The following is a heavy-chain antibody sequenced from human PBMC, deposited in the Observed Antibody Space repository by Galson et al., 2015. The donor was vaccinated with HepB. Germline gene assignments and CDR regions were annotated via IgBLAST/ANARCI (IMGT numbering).Heavy chain of an antibody. J-gene: IGHJ4*02. Sequence: LSCAASGFIFSGYAIHWVRQAPGKGLEWVAVISYDGSNKYYADSVKGRFTISRDNSKNTLYLQMNSLRVDDTAVYYCARDTGSSGPMLGRFYFDYWGQGTLVTVSS. CDR2: ISYDGSNK. CDR1: GFIFSGYA. CDR3: ARDTGSSGPMLGRFYFDY. V-gene: IGHV3-30-3*01. D-gene: IGHD6-19*01.